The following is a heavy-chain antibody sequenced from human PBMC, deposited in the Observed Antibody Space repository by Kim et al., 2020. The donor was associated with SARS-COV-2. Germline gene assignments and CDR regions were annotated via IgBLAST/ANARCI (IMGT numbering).Heavy chain of an antibody. D-gene: IGHD5-18*01. CDR2: IIPIFGTA. V-gene: IGHV1-69*06. CDR3: ASPPRGYSYGQGHAFDI. Sequence: SVKVSCKASGGTFSSYAISWVRQAPGQGLEWMGGIIPIFGTANYAQKFQGRVTITADKSTSTAYMELSSLRSEDTAVYYCASPPRGYSYGQGHAFDIWGQGTMVTVSS. CDR1: GGTFSSYA. J-gene: IGHJ3*02.